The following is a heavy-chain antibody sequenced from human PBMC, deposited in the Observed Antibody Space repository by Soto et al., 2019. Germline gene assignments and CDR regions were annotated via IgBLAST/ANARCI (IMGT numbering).Heavy chain of an antibody. CDR1: EDTFTHYD. D-gene: IGHD2-21*01. Sequence: QVELVQSGAEVKKPGASVRVSCQASEDTFTHYDLNCVRQATGQGHEWMGWMNPNTGNIDYAHKFQGRVTMTRDTSTRTVYMELSSVRSDDTAVYYCVRRVASGHRSWFDPWGQGTLVTVSS. CDR3: VRRVASGHRSWFDP. J-gene: IGHJ5*02. V-gene: IGHV1-8*01. CDR2: MNPNTGNI.